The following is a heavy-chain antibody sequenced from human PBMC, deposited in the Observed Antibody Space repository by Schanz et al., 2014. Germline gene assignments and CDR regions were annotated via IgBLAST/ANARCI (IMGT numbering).Heavy chain of an antibody. V-gene: IGHV4-39*01. CDR1: GGSISSNIYY. J-gene: IGHJ4*02. D-gene: IGHD3-3*01. CDR2: THYNGKT. Sequence: QLRLQESGPGLVKPSETLSLTCNVSGGSISSNIYYWGWIRQPPGKGLEWIGSTHYNGKTYYNPSLKIRITIAEDSSKNQFSLRLDSVTAADTAIYFCARRVTVVGRLMDDWGQGTLITVSS. CDR3: ARRVTVVGRLMDD.